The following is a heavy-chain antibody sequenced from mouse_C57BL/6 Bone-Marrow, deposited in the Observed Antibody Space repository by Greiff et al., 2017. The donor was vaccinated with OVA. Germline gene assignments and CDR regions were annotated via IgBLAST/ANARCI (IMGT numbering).Heavy chain of an antibody. D-gene: IGHD2-2*01. V-gene: IGHV5-16*01. CDR2: INYDGSST. Sequence: EVMLVESEGGLVQPGSSMKLSCTASGFTFSDYYMAWVRQVPEKGLEWVANINYDGSSTYYLDSLKSRFIISRDNAKNILYLQMSSLKSEDTATYYCARDRGVTKYFDVWGTGTTVTVSS. J-gene: IGHJ1*03. CDR3: ARDRGVTKYFDV. CDR1: GFTFSDYY.